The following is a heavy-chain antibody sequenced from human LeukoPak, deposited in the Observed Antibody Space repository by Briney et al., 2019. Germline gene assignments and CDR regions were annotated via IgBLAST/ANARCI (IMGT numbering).Heavy chain of an antibody. J-gene: IGHJ4*02. Sequence: GASVKVSCKASGYTFTGYYMHWVRQAPGQGLEWMGRINPNSGGTNYAQKFQGRVTMTRDTSISTAYMELSRLRSDDTAVYYCARDSYRIAAVTAEEDNDYWGQGTLVTVSS. CDR3: ARDSYRIAAVTAEEDNDY. V-gene: IGHV1-2*06. CDR2: INPNSGGT. D-gene: IGHD6-13*01. CDR1: GYTFTGYY.